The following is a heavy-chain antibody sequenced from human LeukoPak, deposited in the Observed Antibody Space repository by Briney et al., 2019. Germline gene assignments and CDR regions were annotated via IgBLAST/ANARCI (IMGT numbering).Heavy chain of an antibody. CDR3: ARDYCSSTSCYPYYFDY. CDR2: IYYSGST. D-gene: IGHD2-2*01. V-gene: IGHV4-59*01. CDR1: GGSISTYY. Sequence: SETLSLTCTVSGGSISTYYWSWIRQPPGKGLEWIGYIYYSGSTNYNPSLKSRATISVDTSKNQFSLKLSSVTAADTAVYYCARDYCSSTSCYPYYFDYWGQGILVTVSS. J-gene: IGHJ4*02.